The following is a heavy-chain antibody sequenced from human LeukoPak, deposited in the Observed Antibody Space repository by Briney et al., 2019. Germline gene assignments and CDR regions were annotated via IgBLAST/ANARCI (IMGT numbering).Heavy chain of an antibody. CDR1: GFTFSSFT. Sequence: GGSLRLSCAASGFTFSSFTMNWARQVPGKGLEWISYISLGNSTMFYADSVKGEFTISRDNAKNSRYLQMNSLRDDDTAVYYCARVGNGRSWDYWGQGTLVSVSS. CDR3: ARVGNGRSWDY. V-gene: IGHV3-48*02. CDR2: ISLGNSTM. D-gene: IGHD2-15*01. J-gene: IGHJ4*02.